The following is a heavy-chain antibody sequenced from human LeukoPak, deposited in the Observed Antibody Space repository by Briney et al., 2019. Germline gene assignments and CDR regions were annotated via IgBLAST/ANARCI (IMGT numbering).Heavy chain of an antibody. CDR3: AKVFDCGGGNCYYYFDY. D-gene: IGHD2-15*01. CDR2: ISGSGGGT. CDR1: GFTFSTYA. Sequence: PGGSLRLSCAASGFTFSTYAMSWVRQAPGKGLEWVSVISGSGGGTYYADSVKGRFTISRDNSKNTLYLQMNSLRAEDTAVYHCAKVFDCGGGNCYYYFDYWGQGTLVTVSS. J-gene: IGHJ4*02. V-gene: IGHV3-23*01.